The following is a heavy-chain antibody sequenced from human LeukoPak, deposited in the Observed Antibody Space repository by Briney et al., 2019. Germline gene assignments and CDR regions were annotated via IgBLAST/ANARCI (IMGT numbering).Heavy chain of an antibody. D-gene: IGHD3-22*01. CDR3: ARDLHDSSGYSSY. J-gene: IGHJ4*02. CDR1: GFTFSSYA. CDR2: ISYDGSNK. V-gene: IGHV3-30*04. Sequence: GGSLRLSCAASGFTFSSYAMHWVRQAPGKGLEWVAVISYDGSNKYYADSVKGRFTISRDNSKNTLYLQMNSLRAEDTAVYYCARDLHDSSGYSSYWGQGTLVTVSS.